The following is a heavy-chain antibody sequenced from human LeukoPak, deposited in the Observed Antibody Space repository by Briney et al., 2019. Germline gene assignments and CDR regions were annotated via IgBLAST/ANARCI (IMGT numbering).Heavy chain of an antibody. J-gene: IGHJ4*02. CDR1: GFTFSSYW. D-gene: IGHD5-12*01. Sequence: SGGSLRLSCAASGFTFSSYWMHWVRQAPGKGLVWVSRINSDGSSITYADSVKGRFTISRDNAKNTLYLQMNSLRVVDTAVYYCAREGRVSGYDFDCWGQGTLVTVSS. CDR2: INSDGSSI. V-gene: IGHV3-74*03. CDR3: AREGRVSGYDFDC.